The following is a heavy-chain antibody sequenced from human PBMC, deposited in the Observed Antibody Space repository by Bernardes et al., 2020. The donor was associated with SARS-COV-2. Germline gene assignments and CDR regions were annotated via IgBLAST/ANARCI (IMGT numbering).Heavy chain of an antibody. CDR2: IYYSGST. CDR3: ARLLRDAPRYFDY. Sequence: SEPLSLTCTVPGGSISSSSYYWGWILQPPGKGLEWIGSIYYSGSTYYNPSLKSRVTISVDTSKNQFSLKLSSVTAADTAGYYCARLLRDAPRYFDYWGQGTLVTVSS. J-gene: IGHJ4*02. CDR1: GGSISSSSYY. D-gene: IGHD3-3*01. V-gene: IGHV4-39*01.